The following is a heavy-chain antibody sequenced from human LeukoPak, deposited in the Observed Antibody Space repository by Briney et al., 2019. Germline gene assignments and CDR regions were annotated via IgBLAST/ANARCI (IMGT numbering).Heavy chain of an antibody. Sequence: PSETLSLTCTVSGGSISSSSYYWGWIRQPPGKGLEWIGSIYYSGSTYYNPSLKSRVTISVDTSKNQFSLKLSSVTAADTAVYYCASLEVAGFKIRGYSYGYSFPDYWGQGTLVTVSS. V-gene: IGHV4-39*07. CDR1: GGSISSSSYY. J-gene: IGHJ4*02. CDR2: IYYSGST. D-gene: IGHD5-18*01. CDR3: ASLEVAGFKIRGYSYGYSFPDY.